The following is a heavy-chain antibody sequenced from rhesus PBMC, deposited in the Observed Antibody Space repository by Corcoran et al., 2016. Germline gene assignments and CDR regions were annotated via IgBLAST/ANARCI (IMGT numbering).Heavy chain of an antibody. Sequence: QGQLQESGPGLVKPSETLSLTCSVSGYSINSGYGWSWIRQSPGKGLEWIGYIGGTDGTTNHNPSLKSRVTISKATSKNQFSLKLTSVVAADTAVYYCVRHPEHANFEYRFPVWGAGVLVIVSS. J-gene: IGHJ5-1*01. CDR3: VRHPEHANFEYRFPV. CDR1: GYSINSGYG. D-gene: IGHD4-17*01. V-gene: IGHV4-127*01. CDR2: IGGTDGTT.